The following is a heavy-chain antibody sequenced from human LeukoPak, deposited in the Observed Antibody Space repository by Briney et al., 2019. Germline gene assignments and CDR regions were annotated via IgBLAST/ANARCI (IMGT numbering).Heavy chain of an antibody. CDR3: ARGRRGDIVATISWFDP. J-gene: IGHJ5*02. CDR2: TNPNSGGT. V-gene: IGHV1-2*02. D-gene: IGHD5-12*01. CDR1: GYTFTGYY. Sequence: ASVKVSCKASGYTFTGYYMHWVRQAPGQGLEWMGWTNPNSGGTNYAQKFQGRVTMTRDTSISTAYMELSRLRSDDTAVYYCARGRRGDIVATISWFDPWGQGTLVTVSS.